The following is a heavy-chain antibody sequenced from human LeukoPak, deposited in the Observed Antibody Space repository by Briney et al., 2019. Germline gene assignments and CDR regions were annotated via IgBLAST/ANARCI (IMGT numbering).Heavy chain of an antibody. CDR3: ARDQVGDYFDY. CDR1: GFCFSSYW. D-gene: IGHD3-10*01. V-gene: IGHV3-74*01. Sequence: PGGSLRLSCAASGFCFSSYWMHWVRQAPGKGLVWVSRINSDGSSTSYADSVKGRFTISRDNAKNTLYLQMNSLRAEDMAVYYCARDQVGDYFDYWGQGTLVTVSS. J-gene: IGHJ4*02. CDR2: INSDGSST.